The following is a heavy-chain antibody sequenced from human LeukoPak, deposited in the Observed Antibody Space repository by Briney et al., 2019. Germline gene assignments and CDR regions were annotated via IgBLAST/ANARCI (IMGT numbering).Heavy chain of an antibody. J-gene: IGHJ3*02. Sequence: SETLSLTCTVSGGSVSSGSYYWSWIRQPPGKGLEWIAYIYYTGGTNYNPSLKSRVIISVDTSKNQFSLKLRSVTAADTAVYYCARDYDILTGSFDIWGQGTMVTVSS. V-gene: IGHV4-61*01. CDR3: ARDYDILTGSFDI. CDR1: GGSVSSGSYY. CDR2: IYYTGGT. D-gene: IGHD3-9*01.